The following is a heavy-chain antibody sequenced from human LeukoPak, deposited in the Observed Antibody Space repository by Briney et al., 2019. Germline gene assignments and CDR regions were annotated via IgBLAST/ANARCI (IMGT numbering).Heavy chain of an antibody. Sequence: PGGSLRLSCAASGFTVSSNYMSWVRQAPGRGWEWVSVIYSGGSTYYADSVKGRFTISRDNSKNTLYLQMNSLRAEDTAVYYCARVGVDYYGMDVWGQGTTVTVSS. CDR1: GFTVSSNY. CDR2: IYSGGST. V-gene: IGHV3-53*01. CDR3: ARVGVDYYGMDV. J-gene: IGHJ6*02. D-gene: IGHD3-3*01.